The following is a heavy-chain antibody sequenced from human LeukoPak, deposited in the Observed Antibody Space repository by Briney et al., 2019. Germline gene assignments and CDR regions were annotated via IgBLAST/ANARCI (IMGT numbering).Heavy chain of an antibody. CDR1: GLTLSSYA. CDR2: ISGSGGNT. Sequence: GGSLRLSCIASGLTLSSYAMSWVRQAPGKGLEWVSAISGSGGNTYYADSVKGRFTISRDNSKNTLYLQMNSLRAEDTAVYYCARGSYSNSVDYWGQGTLVTVSS. J-gene: IGHJ4*02. D-gene: IGHD4-11*01. V-gene: IGHV3-23*01. CDR3: ARGSYSNSVDY.